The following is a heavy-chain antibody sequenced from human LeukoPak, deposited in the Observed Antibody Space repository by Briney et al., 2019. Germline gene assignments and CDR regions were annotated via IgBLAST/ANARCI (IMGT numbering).Heavy chain of an antibody. Sequence: PGGSLRLSCAASGFTFSSYDLHWVRQAPGKGLEWVAVIWYDGSNEYYADSVKGRLTISRDNSKNTLYLQMNSLRVDDTAVYYRARGRYTSSPYFDYWGQGALVTVSS. CDR1: GFTFSSYD. V-gene: IGHV3-33*01. CDR2: IWYDGSNE. J-gene: IGHJ4*02. CDR3: ARGRYTSSPYFDY. D-gene: IGHD6-6*01.